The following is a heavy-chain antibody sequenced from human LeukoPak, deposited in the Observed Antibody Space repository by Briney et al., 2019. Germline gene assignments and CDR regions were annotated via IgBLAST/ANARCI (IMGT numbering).Heavy chain of an antibody. CDR3: ARGRYYFDY. J-gene: IGHJ4*02. Sequence: SETLSLTCTVSGASINSHFWSSIRQPPGKGLECVGSIYYTGSSNYNPSLESRVTISVDTSKNQFSLQLSSVTAADTAVYYCARGRYYFDYWGQGTLVTVSS. CDR2: IYYTGSS. CDR1: GASINSHF. V-gene: IGHV4-59*08.